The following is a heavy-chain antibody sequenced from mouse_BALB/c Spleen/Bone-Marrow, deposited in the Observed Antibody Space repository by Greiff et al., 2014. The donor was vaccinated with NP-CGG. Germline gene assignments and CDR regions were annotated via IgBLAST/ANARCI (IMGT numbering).Heavy chain of an antibody. Sequence: QVHVKQSGAELVKPGTSVKMSCKASGYTFTSYWMHWVKQRPGQGLEWIGDIYSGSDSTNYNEKFKSKATLTVDASSSTAYMQLSSLTSEDSAVYYCAREKDWVFDYWGQGTTLTVSS. CDR1: GYTFTSYW. D-gene: IGHD4-1*01. V-gene: IGHV1-55*01. CDR2: IYSGSDST. CDR3: AREKDWVFDY. J-gene: IGHJ2*01.